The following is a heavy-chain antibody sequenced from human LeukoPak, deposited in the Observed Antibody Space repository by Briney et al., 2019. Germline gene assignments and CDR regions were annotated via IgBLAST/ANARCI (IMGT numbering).Heavy chain of an antibody. Sequence: PSGTLSLTCAVSGGSISSSNWWRWVRQPPGKGLEWRGEIYHSGRTNYNPSLKSRVTISVDKSKNHFSLNLSSVTAADTAVYYCTRARRVYYSMDVWGQGTTVTVSS. CDR1: GGSISSSNW. CDR3: TRARRVYYSMDV. J-gene: IGHJ6*02. V-gene: IGHV4-4*02. CDR2: IYHSGRT.